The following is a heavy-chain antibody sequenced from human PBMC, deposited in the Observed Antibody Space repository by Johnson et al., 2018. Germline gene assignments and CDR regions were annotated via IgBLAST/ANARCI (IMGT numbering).Heavy chain of an antibody. CDR3: ARAGSSPNYGMDV. Sequence: VQLVESGGGVVQPGRSLRLSCAASGFTFSSYGMHWVRQAPGKGLEWVAVIWYDGSNKYYADSVKGRFTISRDNSKNTLYLQMNSLRAEDTAVYYCARAGSSPNYGMDVWGQGTTVTVSS. CDR2: IWYDGSNK. D-gene: IGHD1-26*01. J-gene: IGHJ6*02. V-gene: IGHV3-33*01. CDR1: GFTFSSYG.